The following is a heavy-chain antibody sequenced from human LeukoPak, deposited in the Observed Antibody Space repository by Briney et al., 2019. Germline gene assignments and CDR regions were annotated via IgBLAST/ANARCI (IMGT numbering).Heavy chain of an antibody. D-gene: IGHD4-17*01. J-gene: IGHJ4*02. CDR2: VNHRGYT. V-gene: IGHV4-34*01. CDR3: ARMTTGHDY. CDR1: GTSFSSYY. Sequence: KPSETLSLTCGVSGTSFSSYYWSWIRQTPGKGLEWIGEVNHRGYTNMNPPLKSRVTISVDASKNQFSLRMNTVTAADTAVYFCARMTTGHDYWGQGTLVTVSS.